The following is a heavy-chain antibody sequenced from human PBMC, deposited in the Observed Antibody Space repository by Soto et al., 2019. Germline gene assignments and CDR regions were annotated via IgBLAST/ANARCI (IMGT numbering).Heavy chain of an antibody. V-gene: IGHV4-39*01. J-gene: IGHJ5*02. CDR1: GGSISSSSYY. Sequence: LSLTCTVSGGSISSSSYYWGWIRQPPGKGLEWIGSIYYSGSTYYNPSLKSRVTISVDTSKNQFSLKLSSVTAADTAVYYCARISRQWRTNWFDPWGQGTLVTVSS. CDR2: IYYSGST. D-gene: IGHD6-19*01. CDR3: ARISRQWRTNWFDP.